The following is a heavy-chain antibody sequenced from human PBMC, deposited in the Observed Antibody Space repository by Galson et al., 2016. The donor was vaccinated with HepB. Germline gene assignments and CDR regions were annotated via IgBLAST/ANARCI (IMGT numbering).Heavy chain of an antibody. J-gene: IGHJ4*02. CDR2: IFPALTTT. CDR3: ARGDGYWR. Sequence: SVKVSCKVSGGPFSSYAISWVRQAPGQGLEWMGLIFPALTTTTYAQKFQGRVTIAADESTSTAYMELSSLTSDDTAVYYCARGDGYWRWGQGTLVTVSS. D-gene: IGHD5-24*01. CDR1: GGPFSSYA. V-gene: IGHV1-69*13.